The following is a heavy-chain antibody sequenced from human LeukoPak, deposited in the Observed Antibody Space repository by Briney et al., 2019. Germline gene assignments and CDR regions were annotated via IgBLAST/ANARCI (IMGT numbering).Heavy chain of an antibody. J-gene: IGHJ4*02. Sequence: ASVKVSCKASGYTFTSYYMHWVRQAPGQGLEWMGWINPNSGGTNYAQKFQGRVTMTRDTSISTAYMELSRLRSDDTAVYYCASPIAAAEIYFDYWGQGTLVTVSS. V-gene: IGHV1-2*02. CDR1: GYTFTSYY. CDR3: ASPIAAAEIYFDY. CDR2: INPNSGGT. D-gene: IGHD6-13*01.